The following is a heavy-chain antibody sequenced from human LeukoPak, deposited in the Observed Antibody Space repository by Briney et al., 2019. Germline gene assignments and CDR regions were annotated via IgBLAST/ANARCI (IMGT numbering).Heavy chain of an antibody. Sequence: GGSLRLSCAASGFTFDDYGMSWVRQAPGKGLEWVSGINWNGGSTGYADSVKGRFTISRDNAKNSLYLQMNSLRAEDTALYYCARYGSGLIYYYYMDVWGKGTTVTVSS. CDR3: ARYGSGLIYYYYMDV. J-gene: IGHJ6*03. V-gene: IGHV3-20*04. D-gene: IGHD3-10*01. CDR2: INWNGGST. CDR1: GFTFDDYG.